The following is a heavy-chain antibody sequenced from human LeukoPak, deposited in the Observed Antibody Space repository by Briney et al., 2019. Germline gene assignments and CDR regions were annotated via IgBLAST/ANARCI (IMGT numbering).Heavy chain of an antibody. CDR2: INHSGST. CDR3: ARGRGYCGGDCYWAYYYYMDV. V-gene: IGHV4-34*01. J-gene: IGHJ6*03. D-gene: IGHD2-21*01. CDR1: GGSFSGYY. Sequence: PSETLSLTCAVYGGSFSGYYWSWIRQPPGKGLEWIGEINHSGSTNYNPSLKSRVTISVDTSKNQFSLKLSSVTAADTAVYYCARGRGYCGGDCYWAYYYYMDVWGKGTTVTVSS.